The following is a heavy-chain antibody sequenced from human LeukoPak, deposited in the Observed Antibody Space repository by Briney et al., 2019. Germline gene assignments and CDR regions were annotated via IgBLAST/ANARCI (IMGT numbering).Heavy chain of an antibody. V-gene: IGHV4-39*07. D-gene: IGHD3-22*01. CDR3: AREYYYDSSGYPSWYFDL. CDR1: GGSISSSSYY. Sequence: SETLSPTCTVSGGSISSSSYYWGWIRQPLGKGLEWMGSIYYSGSTYYNPSLKSRVTISVDTSKNQFSLKLSSVTAADTAVYYCAREYYYDSSGYPSWYFDLWGRGTLVTVSS. J-gene: IGHJ2*01. CDR2: IYYSGST.